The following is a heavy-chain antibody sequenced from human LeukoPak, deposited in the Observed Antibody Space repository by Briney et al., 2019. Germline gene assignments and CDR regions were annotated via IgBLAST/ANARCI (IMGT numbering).Heavy chain of an antibody. CDR1: GFTFSSYW. Sequence: PGGSLRLSCAASGFTFSSYWMSWVRQAPGKGLEWVANIKQDGSEKYYVDSVKGRFTISRDNAKNSLYLQMNGLRAEDTAVYYCASVGALRDTDAFDIWGQGTMVTVSS. V-gene: IGHV3-7*01. CDR3: ASVGALRDTDAFDI. J-gene: IGHJ3*02. CDR2: IKQDGSEK. D-gene: IGHD3-3*01.